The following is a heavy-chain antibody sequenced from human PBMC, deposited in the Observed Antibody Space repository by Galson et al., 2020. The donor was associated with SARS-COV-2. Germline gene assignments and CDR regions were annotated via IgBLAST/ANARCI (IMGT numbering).Heavy chain of an antibody. Sequence: GGSLRLSCAASGFTFSAYGMNWVRQAPGKGLEWVSYISTSSSSIFYADSVEGRFTISRDNAKNSLYLQMNGLRDEDTAVYYCARESRSAWGNWFDPWGQGTLVTVSP. CDR2: ISTSSSSI. J-gene: IGHJ5*02. V-gene: IGHV3-48*02. D-gene: IGHD3-16*01. CDR3: ARESRSAWGNWFDP. CDR1: GFTFSAYG.